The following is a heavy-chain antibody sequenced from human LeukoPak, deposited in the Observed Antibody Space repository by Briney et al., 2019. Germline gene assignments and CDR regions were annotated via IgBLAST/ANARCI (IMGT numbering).Heavy chain of an antibody. CDR3: AGGQCNGGSCYPAS. CDR1: GGTFNNFA. J-gene: IGHJ5*02. Sequence: SVKVSCKPSGGTFNNFAYSWVRQAPGQGLEWMGRIMPTLDLATYSQKWQGRVTINADKSTSTLYMEPTTLKSEDTAVHFCAGGQCNGGSCYPASWGQGTLVTVSS. CDR2: IMPTLDLA. V-gene: IGHV1-69*04. D-gene: IGHD2-15*01.